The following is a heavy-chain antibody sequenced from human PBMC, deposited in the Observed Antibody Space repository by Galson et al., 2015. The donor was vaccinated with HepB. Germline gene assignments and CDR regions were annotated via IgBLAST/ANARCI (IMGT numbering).Heavy chain of an antibody. CDR1: GDSVSSNSAT. D-gene: IGHD6-13*01. CDR2: TYYRSKWSN. CDR3: ARAGQYSTSWYST. Sequence: CAISGDSVSSNSATWNWIRQSPSRGLEWLGRTYYRSKWSNNYAVSVKSRITINPDTSKNQFSLQLNSVTPEDTAVYYCARAGQYSTSWYSTWGQGTLVTVSS. V-gene: IGHV6-1*01. J-gene: IGHJ5*02.